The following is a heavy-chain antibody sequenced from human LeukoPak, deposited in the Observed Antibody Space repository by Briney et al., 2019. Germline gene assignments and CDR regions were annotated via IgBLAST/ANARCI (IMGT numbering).Heavy chain of an antibody. CDR2: IYYSGST. CDR1: GGSISSGDYY. V-gene: IGHV4-61*08. CDR3: ARGRGGGGSSNNWFDP. D-gene: IGHD2-15*01. J-gene: IGHJ5*02. Sequence: SQTLSLTCTVSGGSISSGDYYWSWIRQPPGKGLEWIGYIYYSGSTNYNPSLKSRVTISVDTSKNQFSLKLSSVTAADTAVYYCARGRGGGGSSNNWFDPWGQGTLVIVSS.